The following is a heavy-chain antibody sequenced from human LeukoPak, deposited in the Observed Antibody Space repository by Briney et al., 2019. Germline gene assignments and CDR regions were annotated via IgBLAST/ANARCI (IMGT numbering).Heavy chain of an antibody. D-gene: IGHD6-13*01. Sequence: SDTLSLTCSVSGGSISSYYWNWIRQPPGKGLEWIGYVYYSGSANYNPSLKSRVTISVDTSKNQFSLKLSSVTAADTAVYYCASPGIVAAGTDRGFDYWGQGTLVTVSS. CDR3: ASPGIVAAGTDRGFDY. V-gene: IGHV4-59*08. CDR2: VYYSGSA. J-gene: IGHJ4*02. CDR1: GGSISSYY.